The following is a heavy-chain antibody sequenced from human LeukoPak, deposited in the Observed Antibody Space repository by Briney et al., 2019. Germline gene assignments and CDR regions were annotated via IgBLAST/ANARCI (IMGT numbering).Heavy chain of an antibody. CDR1: GFTFSTYW. J-gene: IGHJ4*02. CDR3: GRDNHGSVDY. D-gene: IGHD3-10*01. CDR2: MNADGRTT. Sequence: GGSLRLSCAPSGFTFSTYWMIWVRQAPGKGLEYVSHMNADGRTTNYAASVKGRFTISRDNAKNTLYLQMDSLRAEDTAVYYCGRDNHGSVDYWGQGSLVTVSS. V-gene: IGHV3-74*01.